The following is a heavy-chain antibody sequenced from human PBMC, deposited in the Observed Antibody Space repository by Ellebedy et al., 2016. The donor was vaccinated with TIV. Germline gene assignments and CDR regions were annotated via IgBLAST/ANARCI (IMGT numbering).Heavy chain of an antibody. CDR2: ANNDGASV. CDR1: GFTFQSYF. D-gene: IGHD6-19*01. CDR3: ARGQSAD. J-gene: IGHJ4*02. V-gene: IGHV3-74*01. Sequence: GESLKISXAASGFTFQSYFMHWVRQVPGKGLVWVSRANNDGASVVYADSVRGRFTISRDNPRNTLYLQMHSLRAEDTAVYYCARGQSADWGQGILVTVSS.